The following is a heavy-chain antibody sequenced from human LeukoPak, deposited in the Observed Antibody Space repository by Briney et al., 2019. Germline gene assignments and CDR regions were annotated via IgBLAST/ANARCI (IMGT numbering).Heavy chain of an antibody. V-gene: IGHV5-51*01. Sequence: GESLKISCNGSGYSLTTYWIGWVRQLPGKGLEWMGIIYPGDSDFRNSPSFQGQVTSSVDKSISTVYLQWSSLRASDTAMYYCARHAGTTFTGNDAFDLSGQGTMVTVSS. CDR1: GYSLTTYW. CDR2: IYPGDSDF. CDR3: ARHAGTTFTGNDAFDL. J-gene: IGHJ3*01. D-gene: IGHD1/OR15-1a*01.